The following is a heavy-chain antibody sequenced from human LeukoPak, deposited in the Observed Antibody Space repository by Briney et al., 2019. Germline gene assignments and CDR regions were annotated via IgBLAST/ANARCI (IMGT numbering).Heavy chain of an antibody. V-gene: IGHV3-7*03. CDR3: AHYYGSGSYYDAFDI. Sequence: GGSLRLSCAASGFIFSSYWMSWVRQAPGKGLEWVANIKEDGSEKYYVDSVKGRFTISRDNSKNTLYLQMNSLRAEDTAVYYCAHYYGSGSYYDAFDIWGQGTMVTVSS. J-gene: IGHJ3*02. CDR2: IKEDGSEK. D-gene: IGHD3-10*01. CDR1: GFIFSSYW.